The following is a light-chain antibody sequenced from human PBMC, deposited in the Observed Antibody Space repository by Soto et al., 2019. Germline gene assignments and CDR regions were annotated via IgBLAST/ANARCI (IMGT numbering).Light chain of an antibody. Sequence: DIQMTQSPSSLSASIGDRVTITCRASQSISSYLNWYQQKPGKAPKLLIYAASRLQSGVPSRFSGSGSGTDVTLTISSLQPEDFATYYCQQSYSTPFTFGGGTKVEIK. CDR3: QQSYSTPFT. CDR1: QSISSY. CDR2: AAS. J-gene: IGKJ4*02. V-gene: IGKV1-39*01.